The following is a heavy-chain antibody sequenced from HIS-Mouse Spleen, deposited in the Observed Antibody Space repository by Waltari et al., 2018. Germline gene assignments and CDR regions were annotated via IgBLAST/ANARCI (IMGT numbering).Heavy chain of an antibody. Sequence: LVDSGGGWSRLGGALDSPCEPSGSPSFAFAFAWARQAPGKGLEWVAVISYDGSNKYYADSVKGRFTISRDNSKNTLYLQMNSLRAEDTAVYYCAKDRGGSYSLDYWGQGTLVTVSS. CDR2: ISYDGSNK. CDR1: GSPSFAFA. D-gene: IGHD1-26*01. CDR3: AKDRGGSYSLDY. J-gene: IGHJ4*02. V-gene: IGHV3-30*18.